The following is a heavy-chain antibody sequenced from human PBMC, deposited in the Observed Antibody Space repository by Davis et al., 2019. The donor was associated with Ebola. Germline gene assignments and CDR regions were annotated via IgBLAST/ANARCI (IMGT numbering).Heavy chain of an antibody. Sequence: PGGSLRLSCAASGFTFSTYTMNWVRQAPGKGLEWVPSITSSGSYIYYADSVKGRFSISRDNAKNSLYLQMNTLRAEDTAVYYCARDTRIDCYSCGMDVWGRGTTVTVSS. CDR3: ARDTRIDCYSCGMDV. J-gene: IGHJ6*04. V-gene: IGHV3-21*01. D-gene: IGHD2-21*02. CDR2: ITSSGSYI. CDR1: GFTFSTYT.